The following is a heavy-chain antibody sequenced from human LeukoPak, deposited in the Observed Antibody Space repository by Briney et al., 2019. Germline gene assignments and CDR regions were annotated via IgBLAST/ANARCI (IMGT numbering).Heavy chain of an antibody. J-gene: IGHJ4*02. CDR3: LKEKELFGEN. V-gene: IGHV3-30*02. Sequence: PGGSLRLSCATSGLPFSATGMHWVRQAPGKALEWLADIASDGGKRGYGHSVKGRTTISRDNSKNTIYMQWNILRHGDTALYYGLKEKELFGENSGQGTLVTVSS. D-gene: IGHD3-16*01. CDR1: GLPFSATG. CDR2: IASDGGKR.